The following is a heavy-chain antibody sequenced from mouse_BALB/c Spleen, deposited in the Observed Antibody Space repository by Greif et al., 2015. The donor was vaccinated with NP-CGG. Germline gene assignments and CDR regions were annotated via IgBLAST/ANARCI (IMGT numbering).Heavy chain of an antibody. CDR1: GYTFTSYW. J-gene: IGHJ4*01. D-gene: IGHD2-3*01. CDR2: INPSNGRT. Sequence: VQLQQSGAELVKPGASVKLSCKASGYTFTSYWMHWVKQRPGQGLEWIGEINPSNGRTNYNEQFKSKATLTVDKSSSTAYMQLSSLTSEDSAVYYCAIYDGYYYYAMDYWGQGTSVTGSS. V-gene: IGHV1S81*02. CDR3: AIYDGYYYYAMDY.